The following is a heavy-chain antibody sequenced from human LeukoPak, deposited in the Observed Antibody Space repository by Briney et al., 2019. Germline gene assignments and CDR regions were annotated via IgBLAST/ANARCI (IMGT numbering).Heavy chain of an antibody. CDR1: GFTFNIYA. Sequence: GESLRLSCAASGFTFNIYAMYWVRQAPGKGLEWVSVIYSGGSTYYADSVKGRFTISRDNSKNTLYLQMNSLRAEDTAAYYCARDYYDSSGYYQFDYWGQGTLVTVSS. V-gene: IGHV3-66*01. D-gene: IGHD3-22*01. CDR3: ARDYYDSSGYYQFDY. CDR2: IYSGGST. J-gene: IGHJ4*02.